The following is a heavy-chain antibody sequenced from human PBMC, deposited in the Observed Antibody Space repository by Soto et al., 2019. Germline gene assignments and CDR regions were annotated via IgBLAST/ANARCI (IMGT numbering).Heavy chain of an antibody. CDR1: GFTFRTYT. Sequence: GGSLRLSCVASGFTFRTYTMHWVRQAPGKGLEWVTIISYDGSHKYYADSVKGRFTISRDNSKNTLYLQINSLRGEDTAVYYCAGNPLTSTGDHHYYHYGMDVWGQGTTVTVSS. CDR2: ISYDGSHK. D-gene: IGHD7-27*01. J-gene: IGHJ6*02. V-gene: IGHV3-30-3*01. CDR3: AGNPLTSTGDHHYYHYGMDV.